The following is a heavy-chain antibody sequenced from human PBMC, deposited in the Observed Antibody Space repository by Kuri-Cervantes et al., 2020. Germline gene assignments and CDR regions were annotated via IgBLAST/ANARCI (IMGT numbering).Heavy chain of an antibody. CDR3: ARFRSTDDHGDYGTNPYYYYGMDV. V-gene: IGHV4-39*01. CDR1: GGSISSSSYY. D-gene: IGHD4-17*01. Sequence: SETLSLTCTVTGGSISSSSYYWGWIRQPPGKGLEWIGSIYYSGSTYYNPSLKSRVTISVDTSKNQFSLKLSSVTAADTAVYYCARFRSTDDHGDYGTNPYYYYGMDVWGQGTTVTVSS. J-gene: IGHJ6*02. CDR2: IYYSGST.